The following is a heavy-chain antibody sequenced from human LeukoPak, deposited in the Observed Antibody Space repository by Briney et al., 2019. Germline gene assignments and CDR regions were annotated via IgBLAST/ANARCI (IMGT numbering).Heavy chain of an antibody. J-gene: IGHJ6*02. Sequence: GRSLRLSCAASGFTFSTYGMHWVRQAPGKGLEWVADIWFDGKNEHFADSVKGRFTISRDNSKNTMYLQINSLRAEDTAVYYCARDRHCANGVCHSPPGMDVWGQGTTVTVSS. D-gene: IGHD2-8*01. CDR3: ARDRHCANGVCHSPPGMDV. V-gene: IGHV3-33*01. CDR1: GFTFSTYG. CDR2: IWFDGKNE.